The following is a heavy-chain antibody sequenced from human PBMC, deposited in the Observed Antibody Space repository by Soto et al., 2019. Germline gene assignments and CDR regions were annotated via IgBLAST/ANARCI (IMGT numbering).Heavy chain of an antibody. V-gene: IGHV4-34*01. Sequence: QVQLQQWGAGLLKPSETLSLTCAVYGGSFSGYYWSWIRQPPGKGLEWIGEINHSGSTNYNPSLKRRVTISVDPSKHQFSLKLSSVTAADTAVSYCARGRRYYDSRLPPGAFAIWGQGTMVTVSS. J-gene: IGHJ3*02. CDR3: ARGRRYYDSRLPPGAFAI. D-gene: IGHD3-22*01. CDR2: INHSGST. CDR1: GGSFSGYY.